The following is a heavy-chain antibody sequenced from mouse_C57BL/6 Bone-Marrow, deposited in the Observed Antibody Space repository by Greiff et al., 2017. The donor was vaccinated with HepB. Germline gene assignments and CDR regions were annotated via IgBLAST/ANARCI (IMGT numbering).Heavy chain of an antibody. CDR1: GFTFSNYW. CDR3: TGIGYCDV. CDR2: IRLKSDNYAT. Sequence: EVKVEESGGGLVQPGGSMKLSCVASGFTFSNYWMNWVRQSPEKGLEWVAQIRLKSDNYATHYAESVKGRFTISRDDSKSSVYLQMNNLRAEDTGIYYCTGIGYCDVWGTGTTVTVSS. V-gene: IGHV6-3*01. J-gene: IGHJ1*03.